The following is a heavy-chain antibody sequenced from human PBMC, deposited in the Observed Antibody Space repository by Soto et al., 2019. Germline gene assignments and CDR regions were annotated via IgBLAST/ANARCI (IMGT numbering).Heavy chain of an antibody. CDR2: IDWDDDT. CDR1: GFSLSTSGMR. Sequence: SGPTLVNPTQTLTLTCTFSGFSLSTSGMRVSWIRQPPGKALEWLARIDWDDDTYYKTSLKTRLTISNDTSKNQVVLKMTNMDPVDTATYYCAKTGMDGSWFAPWGQGTLVTVSS. CDR3: AKTGMDGSWFAP. D-gene: IGHD1-20*01. V-gene: IGHV2-70*04. J-gene: IGHJ5*02.